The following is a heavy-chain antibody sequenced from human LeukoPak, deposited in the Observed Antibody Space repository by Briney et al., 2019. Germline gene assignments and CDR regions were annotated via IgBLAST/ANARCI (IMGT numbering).Heavy chain of an antibody. D-gene: IGHD3-10*01. Sequence: GGSLRLSCAASGFTFDNYAMHWVRHAPGKGLEWVSGIAWNSGNTGFADSVKGRFTISRDNAENSLYLQMNSLTPEDTAFYFCAKDMNSYGSGSSYNPWGPFDSGGQGTLVTVSS. CDR3: AKDMNSYGSGSSYNPWGPFDS. CDR1: GFTFDNYA. V-gene: IGHV3-9*01. CDR2: IAWNSGNT. J-gene: IGHJ4*02.